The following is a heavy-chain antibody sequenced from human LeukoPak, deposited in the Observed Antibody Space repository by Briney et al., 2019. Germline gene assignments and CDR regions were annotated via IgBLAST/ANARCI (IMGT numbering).Heavy chain of an antibody. J-gene: IGHJ6*03. D-gene: IGHD3-3*01. CDR2: IYYSGST. CDR1: GGSISSYY. CDR3: ARSIFGASMDYYYYYYMDV. Sequence: SETLSLTCTVSGGSISSYYWSWIRQPPGKGVEWIGYIYYSGSTNYNPSLKSRVTISVDTSKNQFSLKLSSVTATDTAVYYCARSIFGASMDYYYYYYMDVWGKGTTVTVSS. V-gene: IGHV4-59*01.